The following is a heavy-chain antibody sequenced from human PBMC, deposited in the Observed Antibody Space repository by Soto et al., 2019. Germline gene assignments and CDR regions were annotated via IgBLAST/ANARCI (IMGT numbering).Heavy chain of an antibody. V-gene: IGHV6-1*01. J-gene: IGHJ6*03. CDR2: TYYRSKWYN. D-gene: IGHD2-2*01. CDR1: GDSVSSNSAA. CDR3: ARDWIVVVPAADYYYYMDV. Sequence: KQSQTLSLTCAISGDSVSSNSAAWNWIRQSPSRGLEWLGRTYYRSKWYNDYAVSVKSRITINPDTSKNQFSLQLNSVTPEDTAVYYCARDWIVVVPAADYYYYMDVWGKGTTVTVSS.